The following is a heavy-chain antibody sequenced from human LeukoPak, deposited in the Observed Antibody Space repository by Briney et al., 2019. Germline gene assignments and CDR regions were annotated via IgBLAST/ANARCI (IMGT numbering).Heavy chain of an antibody. V-gene: IGHV3-7*04. J-gene: IGHJ5*01. CDR1: GFTFSSST. CDR2: INQDGSAI. D-gene: IGHD3-22*01. Sequence: PGGSLRLSCAASGFTFSSSTMSWVRQAPGKGLEWVANINQDGSAIYYVDSVKGRFTISRDNAKNSLFLQMNGLRAEDTAVYFCARVSFDGSGYFDSWGQGTLVTVSS. CDR3: ARVSFDGSGYFDS.